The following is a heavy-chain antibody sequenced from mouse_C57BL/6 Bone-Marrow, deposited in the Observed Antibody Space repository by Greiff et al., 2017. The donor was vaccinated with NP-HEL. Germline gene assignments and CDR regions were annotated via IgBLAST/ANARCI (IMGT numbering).Heavy chain of an antibody. Sequence: EVQLQQSGPELVKPGASVKISCKASGYTFTDYYMNWVKQSHGKSLEWIGDINPNNGGTSSNQKFKGKATLTVNQSTSTAYMEIRSMTSEDSAVYYYERHYGSYHWFAYWGKGTLVTVSA. D-gene: IGHD2-1*01. V-gene: IGHV1-26*01. CDR2: INPNNGGT. CDR1: GYTFTDYY. CDR3: ERHYGSYHWFAY. J-gene: IGHJ3*01.